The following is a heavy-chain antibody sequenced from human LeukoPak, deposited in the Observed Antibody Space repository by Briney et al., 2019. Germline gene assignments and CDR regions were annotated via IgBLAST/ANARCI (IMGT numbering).Heavy chain of an antibody. Sequence: GGSLRLSCAASGFTFSSYSMNWFRQAPGKGLEWVSSISSSSSYIYYADSVKGRFTISKDNAKNSLYLQMNSLRGEDTAVYYCVRDFSRTRLERPFDYWGQGTLVTVSS. CDR3: VRDFSRTRLERPFDY. V-gene: IGHV3-21*06. CDR2: ISSSSSYI. CDR1: GFTFSSYS. D-gene: IGHD1-1*01. J-gene: IGHJ4*02.